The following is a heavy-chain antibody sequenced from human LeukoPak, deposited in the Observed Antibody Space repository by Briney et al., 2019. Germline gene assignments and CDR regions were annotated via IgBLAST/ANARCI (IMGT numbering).Heavy chain of an antibody. CDR2: ISSSSSYT. J-gene: IGHJ4*02. CDR3: ARAVPSTYYDESSTYPDY. CDR1: GFTFSSYS. Sequence: PGGSLRLSCAASGFTFSSYSMNWVRQAPGKGLEWVSSISSSSSYTYYADSVKGRFTISRDNAKNSLYLQMNSLRAEDTAVYYCARAVPSTYYDESSTYPDYWGQGTLVTVSS. V-gene: IGHV3-21*01. D-gene: IGHD3-22*01.